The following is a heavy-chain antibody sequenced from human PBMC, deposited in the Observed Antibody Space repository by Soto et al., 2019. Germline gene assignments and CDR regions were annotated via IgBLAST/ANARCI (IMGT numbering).Heavy chain of an antibody. Sequence: QVQLQQWGAGLLKPSETLSLTCAVYGGSFSGYYWSWIRQPPGKGLEWIGEINHSGSTNYNPSLKSRVTISVDTSKTQFSLKLSSVTAADAAVYYCARGPAGYCSGGSCYPFDYWGQGTLVTVSS. D-gene: IGHD2-15*01. CDR1: GGSFSGYY. V-gene: IGHV4-34*01. J-gene: IGHJ4*02. CDR2: INHSGST. CDR3: ARGPAGYCSGGSCYPFDY.